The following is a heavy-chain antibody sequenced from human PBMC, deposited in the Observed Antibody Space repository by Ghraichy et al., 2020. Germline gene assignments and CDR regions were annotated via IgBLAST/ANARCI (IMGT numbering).Heavy chain of an antibody. CDR3: AKVKHTIFGVDDYYFDY. CDR2: ISYDGSNK. Sequence: GGSLRLSCAASGFTFSSYGMHWVRQAPGKGLEWVAVISYDGSNKYYADSVKGRFTISRDNSKNTLYLQMNSLRAEDTAVYYCAKVKHTIFGVDDYYFDYWGQGTLVTVSS. J-gene: IGHJ4*02. V-gene: IGHV3-30*18. D-gene: IGHD3-3*01. CDR1: GFTFSSYG.